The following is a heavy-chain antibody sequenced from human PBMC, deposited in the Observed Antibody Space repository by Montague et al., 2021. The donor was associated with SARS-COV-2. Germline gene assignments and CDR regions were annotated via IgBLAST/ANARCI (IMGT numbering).Heavy chain of an antibody. CDR3: EWAVVAGTPVVDY. J-gene: IGHJ4*02. CDR1: GGSISSVY. Sequence: SETLSLTCTVSGGSISSVYWYWIWHPPATGLGRIWLSYVYRSTNTNPFLKRRVTMSVDTSKNQFSLKLNSVTAADTAVYYCEWAVVAGTPVVDYWGQGTLVTVSS. D-gene: IGHD2-15*01. V-gene: IGHV4-4*07. CDR2: SYVYRST.